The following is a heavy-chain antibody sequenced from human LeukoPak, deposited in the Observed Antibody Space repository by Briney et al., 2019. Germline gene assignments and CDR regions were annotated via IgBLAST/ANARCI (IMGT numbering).Heavy chain of an antibody. CDR2: MNPNSGDT. CDR1: GYTFTSYD. J-gene: IGHJ5*02. Sequence: AASVKVSCKASGYTFTSYDINWVRQATGQGLEWMGWMNPNSGDTGYAQKFQGRVTITRNTSISTAYMELSSLRSEDTAVYYCARVHMGYCSSTSCRTYWFDPWGQGTLVTVSS. D-gene: IGHD2-2*01. V-gene: IGHV1-8*03. CDR3: ARVHMGYCSSTSCRTYWFDP.